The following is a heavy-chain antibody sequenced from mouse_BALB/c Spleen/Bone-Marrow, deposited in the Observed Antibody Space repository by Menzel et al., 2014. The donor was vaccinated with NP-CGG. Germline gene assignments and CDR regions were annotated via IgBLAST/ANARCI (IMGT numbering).Heavy chain of an antibody. CDR3: ARQRGYAYAMDY. CDR2: ISSGGSNT. CDR1: GFAFSGYD. Sequence: EVHLVESGGGLVKPGGSLKLSCAASGFAFSGYDMSWVRRTPEKRLEWVAYISSGGSNTYYLDTVKGRFTISRDNAKNTLYLQMNSLKSEDTAMYYCARQRGYAYAMDYWGQGTSVTVSS. V-gene: IGHV5-12-1*01. J-gene: IGHJ4*01. D-gene: IGHD2-2*01.